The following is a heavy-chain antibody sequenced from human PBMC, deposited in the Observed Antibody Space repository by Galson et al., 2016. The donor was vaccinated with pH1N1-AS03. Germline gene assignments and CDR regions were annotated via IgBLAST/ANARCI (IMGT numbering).Heavy chain of an antibody. CDR2: INPVNGNT. CDR1: GYSFTRYA. Sequence: SVKVSCKASGYSFTRYAVHWVRQAPGQRLEWMGWINPVNGNTKYSQKFQGRVTITRDTSATTVYMELSSLRSEDTAVSYCARDLSRLGDYGYWGQGTLVTVSS. D-gene: IGHD3-16*01. V-gene: IGHV1-3*01. CDR3: ARDLSRLGDYGY. J-gene: IGHJ4*02.